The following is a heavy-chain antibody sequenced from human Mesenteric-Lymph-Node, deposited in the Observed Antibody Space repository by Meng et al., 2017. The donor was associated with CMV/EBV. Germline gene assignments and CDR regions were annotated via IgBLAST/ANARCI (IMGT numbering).Heavy chain of an antibody. CDR1: GSSVSSGSYY. J-gene: IGHJ6*02. CDR3: ARDRKIYGMDV. V-gene: IGHV4-61*01. CDR2: IYYSGST. Sequence: SETLSLTCTVSGSSVSSGSYYWSWIRQPPGKGLEWIGYIYYSGSTNYNPSLKSRVTISVDTSKNQFSLKLSSVTAADTAVYYCARDRKIYGMDVWGQGTTVTVSS.